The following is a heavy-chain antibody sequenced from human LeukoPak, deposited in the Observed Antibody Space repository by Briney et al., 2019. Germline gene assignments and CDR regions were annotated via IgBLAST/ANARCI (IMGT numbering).Heavy chain of an antibody. D-gene: IGHD3-10*01. Sequence: TSETLSLTCTVSGGSIISNDYYWSWIRQSPGKGLEWIGYIYNSGSTYYNPSLRSRFTISLDTSKSQFSLKVNSVTAADTAVYYCARETRRGPYYYFDYWGQGTLVTVSS. CDR1: GGSIISNDYY. V-gene: IGHV4-30-4*01. J-gene: IGHJ4*02. CDR2: IYNSGST. CDR3: ARETRRGPYYYFDY.